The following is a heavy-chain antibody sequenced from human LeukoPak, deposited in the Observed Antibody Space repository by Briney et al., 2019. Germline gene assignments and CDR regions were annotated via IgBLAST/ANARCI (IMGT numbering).Heavy chain of an antibody. Sequence: PGGSLRLSCAASGFTFSSYAMSWVRQAPGKGLEWVSAISGSGGSTYYADSVKGRFTISRDNAKNSLYLQMNSLRVEDTAVYYCATPYSDYWSGYSGHWGQGTLVTVSS. CDR3: ATPYSDYWSGYSGH. J-gene: IGHJ4*02. V-gene: IGHV3-23*01. CDR1: GFTFSSYA. CDR2: ISGSGGST. D-gene: IGHD3-3*01.